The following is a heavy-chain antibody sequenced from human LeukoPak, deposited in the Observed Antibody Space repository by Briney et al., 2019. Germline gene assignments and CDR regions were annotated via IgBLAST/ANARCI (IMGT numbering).Heavy chain of an antibody. V-gene: IGHV4-30-2*01. CDR2: IYHSGST. D-gene: IGHD2-15*01. J-gene: IGHJ3*02. Sequence: PSETLSLTCAVSGGSISSGGYPWSWIRQPPGKGLEWIGYIYHSGSTYYNPPLKSRVTISVDRSKNQFSLKLSSVTAADTAVYYCARDVTRYCSGGSCYSGAFDIWGQGTMVTVSS. CDR1: GGSISSGGYP. CDR3: ARDVTRYCSGGSCYSGAFDI.